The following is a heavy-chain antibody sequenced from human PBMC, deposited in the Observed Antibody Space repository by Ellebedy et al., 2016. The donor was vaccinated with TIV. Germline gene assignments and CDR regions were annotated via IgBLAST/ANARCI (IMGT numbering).Heavy chain of an antibody. J-gene: IGHJ4*02. Sequence: SETLSLXXNVSGYSISSGYYWGWIRQPPGKGLEWIGSVLHTGSTYYNSSLKTRVTISVDTSKNQYSLHMTSVTAADTAVYYCAIASGQYWGPGTLVTVSS. V-gene: IGHV4-38-2*02. D-gene: IGHD6-19*01. CDR3: AIASGQY. CDR1: GYSISSGYY. CDR2: VLHTGST.